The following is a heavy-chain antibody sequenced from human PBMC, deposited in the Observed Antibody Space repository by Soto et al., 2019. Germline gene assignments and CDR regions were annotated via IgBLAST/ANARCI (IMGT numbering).Heavy chain of an antibody. CDR3: ARDWNSGYSYGYRYYYYGMDV. V-gene: IGHV3-33*01. D-gene: IGHD5-18*01. J-gene: IGHJ6*02. CDR2: IWYDGSNK. CDR1: GFTFSSYG. Sequence: QVQLVESGGGVVQPGRSLRLSCAASGFTFSSYGMHWVRQAPGKGLEWVAVIWYDGSNKYYADSVKGRFTISRDNSKNXLXLXXNSLRAEDTAVYYCARDWNSGYSYGYRYYYYGMDVWGQGTTVTVSS.